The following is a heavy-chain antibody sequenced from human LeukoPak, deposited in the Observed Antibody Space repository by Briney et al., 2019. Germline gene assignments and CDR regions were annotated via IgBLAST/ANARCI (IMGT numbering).Heavy chain of an antibody. Sequence: PGGSLRLSCAASGFTFNSYWMQWVRQAPGKGLEWVAVISYDGSNKYYADSVKGRFTISRDNSKNTLYLQMNSLRAEDTAVYYCARDPLGTRPGFDYWGQGTLVTVSS. CDR2: ISYDGSNK. CDR1: GFTFNSYW. V-gene: IGHV3-30*03. D-gene: IGHD1-1*01. J-gene: IGHJ4*02. CDR3: ARDPLGTRPGFDY.